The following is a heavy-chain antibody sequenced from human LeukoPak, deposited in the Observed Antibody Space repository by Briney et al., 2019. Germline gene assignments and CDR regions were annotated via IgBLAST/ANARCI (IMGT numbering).Heavy chain of an antibody. CDR3: ARYVGATNLFDY. J-gene: IGHJ4*02. D-gene: IGHD1-26*01. V-gene: IGHV4-59*01. CDR1: GGSISSYY. CDR2: IYCSGTT. Sequence: SETLSLTCTVSGGSISSYYWSWIRQPPGKGLEWIGYIYCSGTTNYSPSLKSRVTISIDTSKNQFSLKLRSVTAADTAVYYCARYVGATNLFDYWGQGTLVTVSS.